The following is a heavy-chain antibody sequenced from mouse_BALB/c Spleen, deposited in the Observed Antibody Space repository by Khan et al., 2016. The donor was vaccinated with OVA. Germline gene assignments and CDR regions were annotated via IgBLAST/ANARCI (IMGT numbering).Heavy chain of an antibody. CDR1: GFTFSSYA. CDR3: ARHSFGPFAY. D-gene: IGHD1-1*01. CDR2: INSDGTYT. V-gene: IGHV5-9-3*01. J-gene: IGHJ3*01. Sequence: EVELVESGGGLVKPGGSLKLSCAASGFTFSSYAMSWVRQTPEKRLEWVATINSDGTYTYYPDSVKGRFTISRDNAKTTLYLQMRSLRSEDTAMYYCARHSFGPFAYWGQGTLVTVSA.